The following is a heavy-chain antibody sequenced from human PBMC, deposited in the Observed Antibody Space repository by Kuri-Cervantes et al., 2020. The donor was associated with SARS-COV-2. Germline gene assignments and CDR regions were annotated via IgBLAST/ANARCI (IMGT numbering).Heavy chain of an antibody. Sequence: ASVKVSCKASGYTFTGYYMHWVRQAPGQGLEWMGRINPNSGGTNYAQKFQGRVTMTRDTSISTAYMELSRLRSDDTAVYYCARDADSSSWYPGAFDIWGQGTMVPSPQ. CDR1: GYTFTGYY. CDR3: ARDADSSSWYPGAFDI. CDR2: INPNSGGT. D-gene: IGHD6-13*01. V-gene: IGHV1-2*06. J-gene: IGHJ3*02.